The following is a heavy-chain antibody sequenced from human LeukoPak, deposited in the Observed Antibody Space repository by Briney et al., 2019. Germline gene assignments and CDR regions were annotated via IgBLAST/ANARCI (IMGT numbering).Heavy chain of an antibody. CDR2: ISYDGSNR. D-gene: IGHD2-15*01. CDR1: GFTFSSYG. Sequence: GGSLRLSCAASGFTFSSYGMHWVRQAPGKGLEWVAVISYDGSNRYYADSVKGRFTISRDNSKNTLYLQMNSLRAEDTAVYYCAKDSAPYCSGGSCYGKLRDPDYYFDYWGQGTLVTVSS. V-gene: IGHV3-30*18. J-gene: IGHJ4*02. CDR3: AKDSAPYCSGGSCYGKLRDPDYYFDY.